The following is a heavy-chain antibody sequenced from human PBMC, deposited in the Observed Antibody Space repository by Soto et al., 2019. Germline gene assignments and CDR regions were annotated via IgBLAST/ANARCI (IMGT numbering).Heavy chain of an antibody. D-gene: IGHD1-26*01. CDR2: INWDGDST. CDR3: AKDPLLRGRAEYFQH. CDR1: GFIFDDYA. Sequence: GGSLRLSCAASGFIFDDYAMHWVRQPPGKGLEWVSLINWDGDSTYYADSVKGRFTVSRDNSKNSLYLQMNSLRVEDTALYYCAKDPLLRGRAEYFQHWGQGTLVT. J-gene: IGHJ1*01. V-gene: IGHV3-43D*04.